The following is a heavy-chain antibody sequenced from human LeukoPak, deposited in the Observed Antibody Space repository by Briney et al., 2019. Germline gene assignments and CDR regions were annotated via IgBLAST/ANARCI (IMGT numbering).Heavy chain of an antibody. CDR3: ARDSASIAGAVYWYFDL. J-gene: IGHJ2*01. D-gene: IGHD6-13*01. CDR2: IYSGGST. V-gene: IGHV3-66*01. Sequence: PGGSLRLSCAASGVTVSSNYMSWVRQAPGKGLEWVSVIYSGGSTYYADSVMGRFTISRDNSKNTLYLQMNSLRAEDTAVYYCARDSASIAGAVYWYFDLWGRGTLVTVSS. CDR1: GVTVSSNY.